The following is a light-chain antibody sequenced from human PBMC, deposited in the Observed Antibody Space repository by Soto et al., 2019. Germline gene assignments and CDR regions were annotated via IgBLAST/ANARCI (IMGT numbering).Light chain of an antibody. V-gene: IGKV1-5*01. CDR2: GAS. CDR1: QSISSW. Sequence: DLPMTQSPSTLSASVGDRVIITGRASQSISSWLAWYQQKPGKAPNILIYGASNLQSGVPSRFSGSGSGTDFTLTIRSLKPEDIATYYCQQYENLPTFGQGTRLEIK. CDR3: QQYENLPT. J-gene: IGKJ5*01.